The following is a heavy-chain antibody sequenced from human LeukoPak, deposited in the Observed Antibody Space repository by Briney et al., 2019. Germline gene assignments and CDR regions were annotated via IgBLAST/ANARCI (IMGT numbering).Heavy chain of an antibody. CDR3: ARDRHYQPDDP. V-gene: IGHV3-30-3*01. J-gene: IGHJ5*02. CDR2: ISYDGSNK. Sequence: GRSLRLSCAASGFTFSSYAMPWVRQAPGKGLEWVAVISYDGSNKYYADSVKGRFTISRDNAKNTLYLQMNSLRAEDTAVYYCARDRHYQPDDPWGQGTLVTVPS. CDR1: GFTFSSYA. D-gene: IGHD2-2*01.